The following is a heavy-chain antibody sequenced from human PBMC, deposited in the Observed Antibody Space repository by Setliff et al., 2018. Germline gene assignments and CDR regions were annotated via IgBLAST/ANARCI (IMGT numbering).Heavy chain of an antibody. CDR1: GYTFTSYY. V-gene: IGHV1-46*01. Sequence: ASVKVSCKASGYTFTSYYMHWVRQAPGQGLEWMVIINPSGGSTSYAQKFQGRVTMTRDTSISTAYMELGRLRSDDTAVYYCAREGGYTQYFQHWGQGTLVTVSS. J-gene: IGHJ1*01. CDR3: AREGGYTQYFQH. CDR2: INPSGGST. D-gene: IGHD5-18*01.